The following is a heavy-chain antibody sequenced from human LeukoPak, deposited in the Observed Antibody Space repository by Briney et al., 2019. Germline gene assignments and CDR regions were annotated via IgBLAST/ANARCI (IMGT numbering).Heavy chain of an antibody. CDR3: ARCLGPFDY. J-gene: IGHJ4*02. CDR1: GFTFSSYS. CDR2: ISSSSSYI. D-gene: IGHD3-16*01. Sequence: GGSLRLSCAASGFTFSSYSMNWVRQAPGKGLEWVSSISSSSSYIYYADSVKGRFTISRDNAKNSLYLQMDSLRAEDTAVYYCARCLGPFDYWGQGALVTVSS. V-gene: IGHV3-21*01.